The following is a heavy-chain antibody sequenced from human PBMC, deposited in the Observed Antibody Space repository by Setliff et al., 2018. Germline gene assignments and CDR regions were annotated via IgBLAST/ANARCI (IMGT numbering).Heavy chain of an antibody. CDR3: ARSSVVGGYSTTYYFDYMDV. Sequence: GSLRLSCAASGFTFRAYWMHWVRQVPGKGLEWVSGTAAAGDTYYADSVKGRFTISRENAKNSFYLQMNSLTAGDTAVYYCARSSVVGGYSTTYYFDYMDVWGKGTTVTVSS. CDR1: GFTFRAYW. D-gene: IGHD3-3*01. CDR2: TAAAGDT. J-gene: IGHJ6*03. V-gene: IGHV3-13*04.